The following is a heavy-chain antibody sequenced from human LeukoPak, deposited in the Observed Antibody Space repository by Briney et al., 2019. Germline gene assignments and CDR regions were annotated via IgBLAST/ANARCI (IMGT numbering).Heavy chain of an antibody. CDR2: IIPIFGTA. V-gene: IGHV1-69*06. Sequence: ASAKVSCKASGGTFSSYAISWVRQAPGQGLEWMGGIIPIFGTANYAQKFQGRVTITADKSTSTAYMELSSLRSEDTAVYYCARLVVYCSSTSCYRDTYYFDYWGQGTLVTVSS. D-gene: IGHD2-2*02. CDR3: ARLVVYCSSTSCYRDTYYFDY. CDR1: GGTFSSYA. J-gene: IGHJ4*02.